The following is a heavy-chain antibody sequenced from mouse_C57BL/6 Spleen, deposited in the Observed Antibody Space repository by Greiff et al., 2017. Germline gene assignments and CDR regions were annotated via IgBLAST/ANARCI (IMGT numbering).Heavy chain of an antibody. Sequence: QVQLQQSGAELVKPGASVKLSCKASGYTFTSYWMHWVKQRPGQGLEWIGMIHPNSGSTNYNEKFKSKATLTVDKSSSTAYMQLSSLTSEDSAVYYCARWGYDYDFFDYWGQGTTLTVSS. CDR3: ARWGYDYDFFDY. D-gene: IGHD2-4*01. J-gene: IGHJ2*01. V-gene: IGHV1-64*01. CDR1: GYTFTSYW. CDR2: IHPNSGST.